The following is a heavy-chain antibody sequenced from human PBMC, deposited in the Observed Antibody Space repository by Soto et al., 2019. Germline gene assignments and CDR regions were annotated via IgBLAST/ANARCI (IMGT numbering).Heavy chain of an antibody. D-gene: IGHD1-7*01. CDR1: GDRVTRYW. Sequence: GKALTRSEESSGDRVTRYWRRWVRQKTGKGLEWMGRIDPSESYIRYSPSFQGHVTISADKSISTAYLQWSSLKASDTGMYYCARQGAGTTPYYYYGMDVWGQGPTVTVSS. V-gene: IGHV5-10-1*01. J-gene: IGHJ6*02. CDR2: IDPSESYI. CDR3: ARQGAGTTPYYYYGMDV.